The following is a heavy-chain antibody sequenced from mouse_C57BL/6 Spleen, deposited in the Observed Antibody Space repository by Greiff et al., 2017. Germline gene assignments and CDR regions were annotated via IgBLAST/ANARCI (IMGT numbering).Heavy chain of an antibody. CDR2: IHPSDSDT. CDR3: AIGDYGSYAMDY. D-gene: IGHD1-1*01. Sequence: QVQLKQPGAELVKPGASVKVSCKASGYTFTSYWMHWVKQRPGQGLEWIGRIHPSDSDTNYNQKFKGKATLTVDKSSSTAYMQLSSLTSEDSAVYYCAIGDYGSYAMDYWGQGTSVTVSS. V-gene: IGHV1-74*01. CDR1: GYTFTSYW. J-gene: IGHJ4*01.